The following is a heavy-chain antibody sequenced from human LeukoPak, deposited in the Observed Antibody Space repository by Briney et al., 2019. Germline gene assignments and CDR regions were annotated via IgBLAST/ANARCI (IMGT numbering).Heavy chain of an antibody. Sequence: GGSLRLSCAASGFTFSSYAMSWVRQAPGKGLEWVPAISGSGGSTYYADSVKGRFTISRDNSKNTLYLQMNSLRAEDTAVYYCAKWRAGDQSLDYWGQGTLVTVSS. J-gene: IGHJ4*02. CDR1: GFTFSSYA. V-gene: IGHV3-23*01. CDR2: ISGSGGST. D-gene: IGHD7-27*01. CDR3: AKWRAGDQSLDY.